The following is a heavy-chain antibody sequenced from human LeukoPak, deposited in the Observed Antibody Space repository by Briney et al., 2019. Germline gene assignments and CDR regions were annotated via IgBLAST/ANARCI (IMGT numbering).Heavy chain of an antibody. CDR1: RGSTSSSSYY. D-gene: IGHD3-3*01. J-gene: IGHJ4*02. V-gene: IGHV4-39*01. CDR2: IYYSGGP. CDR3: ARHITIFGVVIKGGSYYFDY. Sequence: SETLSLTCTVSRGSTSSSSYYWGWIRQPPGKGLEWIGSIYYSGGPYYNPSLKSRVTISVDTSKNHFSLKLSSLTAADTAVYYCARHITIFGVVIKGGSYYFDYWGQGTLVTVSS.